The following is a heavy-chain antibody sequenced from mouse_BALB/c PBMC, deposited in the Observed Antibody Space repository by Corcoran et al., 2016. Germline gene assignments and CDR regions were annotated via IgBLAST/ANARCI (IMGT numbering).Heavy chain of an antibody. CDR1: GYIFTDYG. V-gene: IGHV9-3-1*01. CDR2: INTYTGEP. CDR3: ARAPLHYYAMDY. Sequence: QIQLVQSGPELKKPGETVKISCKAPGYIFTDYGMNWVKQAPGEDLKWMGWINTYTGEPTYADDFKGRFAFSLETSASTAYLQINNLKNEDTSTYFCARAPLHYYAMDYWGQGTSVTVSS. D-gene: IGHD6-1*01. J-gene: IGHJ4*01.